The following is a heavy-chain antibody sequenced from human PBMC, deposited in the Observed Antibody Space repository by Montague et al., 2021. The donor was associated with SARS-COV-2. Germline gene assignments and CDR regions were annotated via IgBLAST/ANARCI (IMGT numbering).Heavy chain of an antibody. CDR1: GGSISSSRYY. V-gene: IGHV4-39*01. J-gene: IGHJ4*02. CDR3: ARLPDLLLWFGEALDY. Sequence: SETLSLTCTVSGGSISSSRYYWGWIRQPPGKGLELIGSIYYSGSTYYNPSLKSRVTISVDTSKNQFSLKLSSVTAADTAVYYCARLPDLLLWFGEALDYWGQGTLVTVSS. D-gene: IGHD3-10*01. CDR2: IYYSGST.